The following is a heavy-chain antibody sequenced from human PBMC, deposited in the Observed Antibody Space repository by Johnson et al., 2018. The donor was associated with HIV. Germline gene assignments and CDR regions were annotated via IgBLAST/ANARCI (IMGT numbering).Heavy chain of an antibody. CDR3: ARVGDRAMIVGGTDAFDI. J-gene: IGHJ3*02. D-gene: IGHD3-22*01. Sequence: QVQLVESGGGVVQPGRSVRLSCAASGLSFSDYGMHWVRQAPGKGLEWVAVISFDGSNKYYADSVKGRFTISRDNSKNTLYLQMNSLRAEDTAVYYCARVGDRAMIVGGTDAFDIWGQGTMVTVSS. V-gene: IGHV3-30*03. CDR1: GLSFSDYG. CDR2: ISFDGSNK.